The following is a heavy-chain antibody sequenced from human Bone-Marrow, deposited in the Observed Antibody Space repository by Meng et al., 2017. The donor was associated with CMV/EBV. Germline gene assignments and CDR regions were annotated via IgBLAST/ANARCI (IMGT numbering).Heavy chain of an antibody. CDR3: ARKPTKGQTGSCGTCYPLDY. J-gene: IGHJ4*02. CDR1: GFTFSSYA. CDR2: ISYDGRIK. V-gene: IGHV3-30*04. Sequence: GESLKIPCAASGFTFSSYAMHWVRQAPGKGLEWVSVISYDGRIKYYADSVKGRFTISRDNSKITLYLQMNSRGAGDTAVYYSARKPTKGQTGSCGTCYPLDYWGQGTLVTVPS. D-gene: IGHD2-15*01.